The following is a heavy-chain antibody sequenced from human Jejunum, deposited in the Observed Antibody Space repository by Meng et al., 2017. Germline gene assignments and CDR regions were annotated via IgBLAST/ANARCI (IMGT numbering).Heavy chain of an antibody. Sequence: GESLKISCEVPGFIFSSFEMNWVRQAPGKGLEWVAYISNGGGRTIYYAESVKGRFTISRDNAKNSLYLQMSSLRAEDTAIYYCAREAGNLRAFDIWGQGTMVTVSS. CDR1: GFIFSSFE. CDR3: AREAGNLRAFDI. J-gene: IGHJ3*02. D-gene: IGHD6-13*01. CDR2: ISNGGGRTI. V-gene: IGHV3-48*03.